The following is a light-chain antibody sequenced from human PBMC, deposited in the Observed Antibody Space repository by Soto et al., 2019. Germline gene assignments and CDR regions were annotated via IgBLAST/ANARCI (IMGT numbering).Light chain of an antibody. Sequence: EIVLTQSPATLSLSPGERATLSCRASQGVSSYLAWYQQKPGQAPRLLIYDASNRATGIPDRFSGSGSGTDFTLTISRLEPEDFAVYYCQQYGYSSLTFGGGTKVDIK. J-gene: IGKJ4*01. V-gene: IGKV3-20*01. CDR2: DAS. CDR3: QQYGYSSLT. CDR1: QGVSSY.